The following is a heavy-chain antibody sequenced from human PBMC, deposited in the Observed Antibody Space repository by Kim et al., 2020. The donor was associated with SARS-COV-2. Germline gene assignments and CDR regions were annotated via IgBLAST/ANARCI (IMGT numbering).Heavy chain of an antibody. J-gene: IGHJ4*02. CDR3: AKDTSYDILTGYYDFDY. D-gene: IGHD3-9*01. Sequence: QGRFTIARDKAKNSLYLQMNSLRAEDTALYYCAKDTSYDILTGYYDFDYWGQGTLFTVSS. V-gene: IGHV3-9*01.